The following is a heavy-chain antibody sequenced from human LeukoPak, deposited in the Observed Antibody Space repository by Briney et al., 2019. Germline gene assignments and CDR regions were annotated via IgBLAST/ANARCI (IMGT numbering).Heavy chain of an antibody. CDR1: GFTFSSYA. V-gene: IGHV3-23*01. D-gene: IGHD2-15*01. CDR3: AKATHDSRLNYYYYYGMDV. CDR2: ISGSGGST. Sequence: GGSLRLSCAASGFTFSSYAMSWVRQAPGEGLEGVSAISGSGGSTYYADSVKGRFTISRDNSKNTLYLQMNSLRAEDTAVYYCAKATHDSRLNYYYYYGMDVWGQGTTVTVSS. J-gene: IGHJ6*02.